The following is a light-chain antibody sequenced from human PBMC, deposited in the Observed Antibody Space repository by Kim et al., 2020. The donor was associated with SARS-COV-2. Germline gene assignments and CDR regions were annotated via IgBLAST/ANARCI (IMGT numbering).Light chain of an antibody. Sequence: SYELTQPPSVCVSPGQTASITCSGDKLGDKYACWYQQKPGQSPVLVIYQDDKRPSGFPERFSGSNSGNTVTLTISGTQAMDEADYYCQVWDSSTVVFGGGTQLTVL. CDR3: QVWDSSTVV. J-gene: IGLJ2*01. CDR2: QDD. CDR1: KLGDKY. V-gene: IGLV3-1*01.